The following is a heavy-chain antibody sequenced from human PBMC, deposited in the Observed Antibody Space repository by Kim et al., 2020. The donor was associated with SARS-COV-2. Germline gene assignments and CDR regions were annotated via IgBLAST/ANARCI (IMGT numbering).Heavy chain of an antibody. CDR2: ISGSGGST. D-gene: IGHD6-13*01. CDR1: GFTFSSYA. J-gene: IGHJ1*01. Sequence: GGSLRLSCAASGFTFSSYAMSWVRQAPGKGLEWVSAISGSGGSTYYADSVKGRFTISRDNSKNTLYLQMNSLRAEDTAVYYCAKDWGHSSRGQYFQHWGQGTLVTVSS. CDR3: AKDWGHSSRGQYFQH. V-gene: IGHV3-23*01.